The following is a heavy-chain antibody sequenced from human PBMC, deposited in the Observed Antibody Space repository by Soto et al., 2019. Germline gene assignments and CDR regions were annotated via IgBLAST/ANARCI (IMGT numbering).Heavy chain of an antibody. CDR2: ISSSSSYI. CDR3: ARGGIQQIDYYYGMDV. Sequence: PGGSLRLSCAASGFTFSSYSMNWVRQAPGKGLEWVSSISSSSSYIYYADSVKGRYTISRDNAKNSLYLQMNSLRAEDTAVYYCARGGIQQIDYYYGMDVWGQGTTVTVSS. J-gene: IGHJ6*02. D-gene: IGHD5-18*01. V-gene: IGHV3-21*01. CDR1: GFTFSSYS.